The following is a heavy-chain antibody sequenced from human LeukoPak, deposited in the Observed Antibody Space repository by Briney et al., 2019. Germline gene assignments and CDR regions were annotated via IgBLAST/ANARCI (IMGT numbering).Heavy chain of an antibody. CDR2: IYYSGST. J-gene: IGHJ4*02. D-gene: IGHD6-13*01. CDR1: SVSISDYY. CDR3: ARDTPVNAAAGTCYFDY. Sequence: SETLSLTCTVSSVSISDYYWSWLRQPPGKGLEWIGYIYYSGSTNYNPSLKSRVTISVDTSKNQFSLKLSSVTAADTAVYYCARDTPVNAAAGTCYFDYWGQGTLVTVSS. V-gene: IGHV4-59*01.